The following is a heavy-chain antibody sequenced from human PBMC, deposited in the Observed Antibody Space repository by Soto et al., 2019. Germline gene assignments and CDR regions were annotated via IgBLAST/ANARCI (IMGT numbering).Heavy chain of an antibody. J-gene: IGHJ4*02. CDR2: MNSDGSTT. V-gene: IGHV3-74*01. Sequence: PGGSLRLSCAASGFTFGNYWMHWVRQAPGKGLEWVSRMNSDGSTTNYADSVKGRFTVSRDNARNTLHLQMNSLRAEDTAVYYCATAEVDYWGPGTLVTASS. CDR3: ATAEVDY. CDR1: GFTFGNYW.